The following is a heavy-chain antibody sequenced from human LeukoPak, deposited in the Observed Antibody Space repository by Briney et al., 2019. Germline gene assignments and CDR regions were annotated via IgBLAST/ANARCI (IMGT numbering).Heavy chain of an antibody. CDR3: VVWTTHDY. CDR2: ISGSGGST. CDR1: GFTFSNCA. J-gene: IGHJ4*02. Sequence: GESLRLSCAASGFTFSNCAMSWVRRAPGKGLEWVSAISGSGGSTYYADSVKGRFTISRDNSKNTLYLQMNSLRAEDTAVYYCVVWTTHDYWGQGTLVTVSS. V-gene: IGHV3-23*01. D-gene: IGHD1-1*01.